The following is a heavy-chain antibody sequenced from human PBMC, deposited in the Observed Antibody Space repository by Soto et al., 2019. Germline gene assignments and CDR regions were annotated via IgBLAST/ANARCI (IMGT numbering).Heavy chain of an antibody. CDR1: GFTFSTYA. Sequence: PRGSLSLSCAASGFTFSTYAMSWVRQAPGKGLEWVSAISRDGFDIYYADSVKGSFTISRDNSKHMLFLQMNSLRTEDTAVYYCAHPRGYGVFDAYDIWGQGAMVTVSS. V-gene: IGHV3-23*01. D-gene: IGHD4-17*01. J-gene: IGHJ3*02. CDR3: AHPRGYGVFDAYDI. CDR2: ISRDGFDI.